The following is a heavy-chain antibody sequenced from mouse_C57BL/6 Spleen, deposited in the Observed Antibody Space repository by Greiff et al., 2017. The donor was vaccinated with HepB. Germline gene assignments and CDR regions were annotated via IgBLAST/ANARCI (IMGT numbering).Heavy chain of an antibody. CDR2: IDPETGGT. CDR1: GYTFTDYE. V-gene: IGHV1-15*01. CDR3: TRNDGRAWYFDV. Sequence: VQLQQSGAELVRPGASVTLSCKASGYTFTDYEMHWVKQTPVHGLEWIGAIDPETGGTAYNQKFKGKAILTADKSSSTAYMELRSLTSEDSAVYYGTRNDGRAWYFDVWGTGTTVTVSS. J-gene: IGHJ1*03. D-gene: IGHD1-1*02.